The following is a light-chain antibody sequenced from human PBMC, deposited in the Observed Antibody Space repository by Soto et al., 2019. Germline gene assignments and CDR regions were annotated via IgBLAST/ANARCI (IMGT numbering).Light chain of an antibody. CDR2: RNN. V-gene: IGLV1-47*01. J-gene: IGLJ1*01. Sequence: TQPPWTAGTSGQSVTLSCSGSSTNIGSNYVYWYQQLPGTAPKLLIYRNNQRPSGFADRFYGSKYGTSASLDISGLRSEDEADYYCAAWDDSLSGYYVFGTGTKVTV. CDR1: STNIGSNY. CDR3: AAWDDSLSGYYV.